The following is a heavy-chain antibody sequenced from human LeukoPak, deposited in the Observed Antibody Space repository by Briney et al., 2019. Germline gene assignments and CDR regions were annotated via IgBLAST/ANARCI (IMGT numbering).Heavy chain of an antibody. CDR1: GGFISSCDYY. V-gene: IGHV4-30-4*08. J-gene: IGHJ4*02. CDR2: IYYSGSA. D-gene: IGHD5-18*01. CDR3: ARDEGYSSGLYFDG. Sequence: SETLSLTCTVSGGFISSCDYYWSWIRQPPGKGLEWIGYIYYSGSAYYNPSLKIRVTISLYTSQNQFSLKLGSVTAADTAVYYCARDEGYSSGLYFDGWGQGTPVTVAS.